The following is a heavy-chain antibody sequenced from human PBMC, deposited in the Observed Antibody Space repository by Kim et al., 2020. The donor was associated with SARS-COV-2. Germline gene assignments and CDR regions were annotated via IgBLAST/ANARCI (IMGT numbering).Heavy chain of an antibody. J-gene: IGHJ5*02. D-gene: IGHD5-12*01. V-gene: IGHV1-46*01. CDR3: ARDGYNYRWFDP. Sequence: RHAQKFQGGVTMTRDTSTSTVYMELSSLKSEDTAVYYCARDGYNYRWFDPWGQGTLVTVSS.